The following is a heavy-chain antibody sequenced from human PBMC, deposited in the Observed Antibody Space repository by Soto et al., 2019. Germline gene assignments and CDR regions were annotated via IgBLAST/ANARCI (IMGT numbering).Heavy chain of an antibody. CDR1: GGSISSGGYS. V-gene: IGHV4-30-2*01. Sequence: PSETLSLTCAVSGGSISSGGYSWSWIRQPPGKGLEWIGYIYHSGSTYYNPSLKSRVTISVDTSKNQFSLKLNSVTAADTAVYYCARDLWGYCGADCYPLDVWAQGTTVTVSS. CDR2: IYHSGST. D-gene: IGHD2-21*02. J-gene: IGHJ6*02. CDR3: ARDLWGYCGADCYPLDV.